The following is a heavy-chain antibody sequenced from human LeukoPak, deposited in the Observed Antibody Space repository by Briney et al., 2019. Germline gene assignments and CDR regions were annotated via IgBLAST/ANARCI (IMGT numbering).Heavy chain of an antibody. CDR2: IKEDGSAQ. V-gene: IGHV3-7*01. D-gene: IGHD1-14*01. CDR3: ANHRRPYLPDSTHALDI. Sequence: GGSLRLSCAASGFTFSRSWMSWVRQAPGKGLEWVANIKEDGSAQYYLDPVKGRFIISRDNAKNSLYLQMNSLRAEDTAVCYCANHRRPYLPDSTHALDIWGQGTMVTVSS. CDR1: GFTFSRSW. J-gene: IGHJ3*02.